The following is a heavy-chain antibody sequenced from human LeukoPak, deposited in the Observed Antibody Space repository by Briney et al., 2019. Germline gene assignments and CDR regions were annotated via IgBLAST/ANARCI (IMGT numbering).Heavy chain of an antibody. J-gene: IGHJ4*02. CDR3: AKERVSDLDY. CDR1: GFTFSGYG. V-gene: IGHV3-23*01. Sequence: GGSLRLSCAASGFTFSGYGMSWVRQAPGKGLEWVSAVTDSGGSTYYADSVKGRFTISRDNSKNTLYLQMSSLRAEDTAVYFCAKERVSDLDYWGQGTLVTVSS. CDR2: VTDSGGST.